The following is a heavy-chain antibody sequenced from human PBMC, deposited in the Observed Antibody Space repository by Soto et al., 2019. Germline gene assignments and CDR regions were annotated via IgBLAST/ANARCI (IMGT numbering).Heavy chain of an antibody. CDR1: GFTFSDFG. CDR3: AKAPFRRPYYFSGMDV. V-gene: IGHV3-30*18. CDR2: ISEDAETD. D-gene: IGHD3-10*01. Sequence: GGSLRLSCVASGFTFSDFGMHWVRQGPGKGLEWLAVISEDAETDFHADSVKGRFTVSRDNFKETLYLQMNSLTTDDSGVYFCAKAPFRRPYYFSGMDVWGQGTTVTV. J-gene: IGHJ6*02.